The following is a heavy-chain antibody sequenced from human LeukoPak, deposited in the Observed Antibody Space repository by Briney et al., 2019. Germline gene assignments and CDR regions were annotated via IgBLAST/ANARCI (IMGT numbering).Heavy chain of an antibody. V-gene: IGHV4-30-4*08. Sequence: PSETLSLTCTVSGGSISSSSYYWGWIRQPPGKGLEWIGYIYYSGSTYYNPSLKSRVTISVDTSKNQFSLKLSSVTAADTAVYYCASSVVTPSPAFDYWGQGTLVTVSS. J-gene: IGHJ4*02. CDR2: IYYSGST. CDR3: ASSVVTPSPAFDY. D-gene: IGHD4-23*01. CDR1: GGSISSSSYY.